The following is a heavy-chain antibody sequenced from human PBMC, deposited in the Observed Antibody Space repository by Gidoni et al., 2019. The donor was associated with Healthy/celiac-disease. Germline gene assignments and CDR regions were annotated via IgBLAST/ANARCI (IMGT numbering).Heavy chain of an antibody. CDR1: GFPFGYYS. Sequence: EVQLVESGGGLVQPGRSLRLSCTASGFPFGYYSMSWVRQAPGKGLEWVGFIRSKAYGGTTEYAASVKGRFTISRDDSKSIAYLQMNSLKTEDTAVYYCTSVYYYGSGSYSFDYWGQGTLVTVSS. J-gene: IGHJ4*02. CDR3: TSVYYYGSGSYSFDY. CDR2: IRSKAYGGTT. D-gene: IGHD3-10*01. V-gene: IGHV3-49*04.